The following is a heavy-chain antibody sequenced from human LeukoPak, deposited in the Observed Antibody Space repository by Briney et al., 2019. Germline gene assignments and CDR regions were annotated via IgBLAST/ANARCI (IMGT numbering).Heavy chain of an antibody. V-gene: IGHV3-66*04. CDR1: GGSVSSGSYY. D-gene: IGHD6-13*01. Sequence: ETLSLTCTVSGGSVSSGSYYWSWVRQAPGKGLEWVPLIYSGGSTYYADSVKARFTISRDNSKNTLYLQMNSLRAEDTAVYYCARHQQNCFDPWGQGTLVTVSS. CDR2: IYSGGST. J-gene: IGHJ5*02. CDR3: ARHQQNCFDP.